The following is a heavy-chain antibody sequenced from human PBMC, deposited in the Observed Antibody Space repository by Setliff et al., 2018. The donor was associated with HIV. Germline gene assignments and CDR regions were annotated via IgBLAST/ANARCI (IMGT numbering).Heavy chain of an antibody. J-gene: IGHJ6*03. CDR3: AKALLVWSLDYFYYMDV. CDR2: RAYDGSNK. CDR1: GFTFSSYS. V-gene: IGHV3-30*04. Sequence: GGSLRLSCAASGFTFSSYSMHWVRQAPGKGLEWVGVRAYDGSNKYYADSVKGRFTISRNNSKNTLYLQMNSLRAEDTAVYYGAKALLVWSLDYFYYMDVWGKGTTVTVSS. D-gene: IGHD3-3*01.